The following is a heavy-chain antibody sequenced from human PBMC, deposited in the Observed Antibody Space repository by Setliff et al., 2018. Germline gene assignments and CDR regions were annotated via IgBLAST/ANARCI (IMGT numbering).Heavy chain of an antibody. CDR3: ARLSPYNTGPPFDY. D-gene: IGHD2-8*02. CDR2: IYTSGST. Sequence: SETLSLTCNVSGDSMNDNHWTWIRQPPGKGLEWIGYIYTSGSTNYNPSLKSRVTISLDTSKNHFSLNLRSVTAADTAVYYCARLSPYNTGPPFDYWGQGTLVTVSS. J-gene: IGHJ4*02. V-gene: IGHV4-4*09. CDR1: GDSMNDNH.